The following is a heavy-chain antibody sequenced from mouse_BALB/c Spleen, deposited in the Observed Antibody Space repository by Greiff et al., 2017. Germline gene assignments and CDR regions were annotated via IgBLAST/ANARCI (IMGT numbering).Heavy chain of an antibody. D-gene: IGHD1-1*01. CDR3: ASTNYFDY. CDR1: GFNIKDTY. J-gene: IGHJ2*01. CDR2: IDPANGNT. V-gene: IGHV14-3*02. Sequence: VQLKQSGAELVKPGASVKLSCTAPGFNIKDTYMHWVKQRPEQGLEWIGRIDPANGNTKYDPKFQGKATITADTSSNTAYLQLSSLTSEDTAVYYCASTNYFDYWGQGTTLTVSS.